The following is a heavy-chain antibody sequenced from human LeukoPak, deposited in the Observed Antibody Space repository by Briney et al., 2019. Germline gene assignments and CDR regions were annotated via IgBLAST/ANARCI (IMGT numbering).Heavy chain of an antibody. Sequence: PSETLSLTCTVSGYSISSGYYWGWIRQPPGKGLEWIGSIYHSGSTYYNPSLKSRVTISVDTSKNQFSLKLSSVTAADTAVYYCARREGWDRYYFDYWGQGTLVTVSS. CDR3: ARREGWDRYYFDY. CDR2: IYHSGST. V-gene: IGHV4-38-2*02. J-gene: IGHJ4*02. D-gene: IGHD1-14*01. CDR1: GYSISSGYY.